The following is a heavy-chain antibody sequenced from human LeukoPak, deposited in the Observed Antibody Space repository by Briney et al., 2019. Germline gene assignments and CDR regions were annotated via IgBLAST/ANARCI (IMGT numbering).Heavy chain of an antibody. CDR2: IIPIFGTA. J-gene: IGHJ3*02. CDR1: GGTFSSYA. CDR3: ARDIYGPAGGDAFDI. V-gene: IGHV1-69*01. D-gene: IGHD2/OR15-2a*01. Sequence: SVKVSCKASGGTFSSYAISWVRQAPGQGLEWMGGIIPIFGTANYAQKFQGRVTITADGSTSTAYMELSSLRSEDTAVYYCARDIYGPAGGDAFDIWGQGTMVTVSS.